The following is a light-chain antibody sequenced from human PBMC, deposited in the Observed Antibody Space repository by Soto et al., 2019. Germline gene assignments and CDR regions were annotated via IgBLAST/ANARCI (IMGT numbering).Light chain of an antibody. V-gene: IGLV2-23*02. CDR3: CSDAGSGIYV. CDR1: SSDVGRFNF. J-gene: IGLJ1*01. CDR2: EVS. Sequence: QSVLTQPASVSGSPGQSITISCTGTSSDVGRFNFVSWYQQHPGKAPKVLINEVSKRPSGVSNRLSGSKSGNTAFLTISGLQAEDEADYYCCSDAGSGIYVFGTGTKLTVL.